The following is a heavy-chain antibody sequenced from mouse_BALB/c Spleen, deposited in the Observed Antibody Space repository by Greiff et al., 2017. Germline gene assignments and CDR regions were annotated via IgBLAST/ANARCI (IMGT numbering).Heavy chain of an antibody. D-gene: IGHD1-1*01. V-gene: IGHV6-6*02. Sequence: EVHLVESGGGLVQPGGSMKLSCVASGFTFSNYWMNWVRQSPEKGLEWVAEIRLKSNNYATHYAESVKGRFTISRDDSKSSVYLQMNNLRAEDTGIYYCTRRNYGSSWFAYWGQGTLVTVSA. CDR3: TRRNYGSSWFAY. J-gene: IGHJ3*01. CDR2: IRLKSNNYAT. CDR1: GFTFSNYW.